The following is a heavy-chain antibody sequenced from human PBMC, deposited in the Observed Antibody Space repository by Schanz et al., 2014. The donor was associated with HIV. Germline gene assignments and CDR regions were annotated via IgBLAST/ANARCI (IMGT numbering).Heavy chain of an antibody. D-gene: IGHD3-22*01. Sequence: EVQLLESGGGLEQPGGSLRLSCAASGFNFNNYAMTWVRQAPGKGLEWVAIIWFDGSNKYYADSVRGRFTISRDNSKNTLYLQMTTLRTEDTAVYYCAKPEYDSRGNSQXHFDYWGQGTLVTVSS. CDR2: IWFDGSNK. J-gene: IGHJ4*02. V-gene: IGHV3-23*03. CDR1: GFNFNNYA. CDR3: AKPEYDSRGNSQXHFDY.